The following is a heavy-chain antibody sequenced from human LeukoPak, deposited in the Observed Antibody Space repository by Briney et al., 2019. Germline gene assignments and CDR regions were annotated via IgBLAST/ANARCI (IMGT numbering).Heavy chain of an antibody. CDR1: GGTFSSYA. V-gene: IGHV1-69*13. CDR2: IIPIFGTA. CDR3: AMLYDSSGYYFDY. Sequence: GASVKVSCKASGGTFSSYAISWVRQAPGQGLEWMGGIIPIFGTANYAQKFQGRVTITADESTSTAYMELSSLRSEDTAVYYCAMLYDSSGYYFDYWGQGTLVTVSS. D-gene: IGHD3-22*01. J-gene: IGHJ4*02.